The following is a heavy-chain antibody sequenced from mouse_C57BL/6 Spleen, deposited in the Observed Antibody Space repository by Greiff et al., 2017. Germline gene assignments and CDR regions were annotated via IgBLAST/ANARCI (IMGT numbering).Heavy chain of an antibody. Sequence: DVQLVESGGGLVKPGGSLKLSCAASGFTFSSYAMSWVRQTPEKRLEWVATISDGGSYTYYPDNVKGRFTISRDNAKNNLYLQMSHLKSEDTAMYYCASLTYWGQGTLVTVSA. CDR1: GFTFSSYA. J-gene: IGHJ3*01. V-gene: IGHV5-4*01. CDR2: ISDGGSYT. CDR3: ASLTY.